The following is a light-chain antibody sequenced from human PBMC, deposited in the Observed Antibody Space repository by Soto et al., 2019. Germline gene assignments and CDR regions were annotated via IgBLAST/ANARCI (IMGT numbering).Light chain of an antibody. CDR3: LQDYNYPPT. CDR1: QTITTS. CDR2: AAS. Sequence: IQMTQSPSSLSASVGDRVTITCRTSQTITTSLNWYRQKPGKAPKLLIYAASSLQSGVPSRFSGSGSGTDFTLTISSLQPEDFATYYCLQDYNYPPTFGQGTKVDIK. J-gene: IGKJ1*01. V-gene: IGKV1-6*01.